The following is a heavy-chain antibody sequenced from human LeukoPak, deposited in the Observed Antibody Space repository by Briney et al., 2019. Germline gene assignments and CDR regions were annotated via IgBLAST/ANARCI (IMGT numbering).Heavy chain of an antibody. CDR3: ARGFRAFDF. Sequence: GGSLRLSCAASGFTFSDYDMNWVRQAPGKGLEWVSSISSSSIYVSYADSVKGRYTISRDNAKNSLYLQMDSLRAEDTAVYYCARGFRAFDFWAQGTMVTVSS. CDR2: ISSSSIYV. CDR1: GFTFSDYD. J-gene: IGHJ3*01. V-gene: IGHV3-21*01.